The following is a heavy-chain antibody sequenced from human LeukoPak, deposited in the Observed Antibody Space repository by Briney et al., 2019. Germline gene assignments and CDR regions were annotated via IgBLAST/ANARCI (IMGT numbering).Heavy chain of an antibody. D-gene: IGHD5-24*01. CDR3: ARGLLDGYTHPAAFDI. CDR2: IYYSGST. CDR1: GGSISSYY. V-gene: IGHV4-59*01. J-gene: IGHJ3*02. Sequence: SETLSLTCTVSGGSISSYYWSWIRQPPGKGLEWIGYIYYSGSTNYNPSLRSRVTISVDTSKNQFSLKLNSVTAADTAVYYCARGLLDGYTHPAAFDIWGQGTMVTVSS.